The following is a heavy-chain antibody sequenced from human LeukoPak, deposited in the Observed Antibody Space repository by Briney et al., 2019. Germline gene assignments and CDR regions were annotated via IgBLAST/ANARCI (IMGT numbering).Heavy chain of an antibody. CDR1: GYTFTSYY. Sequence: GASVKVSCKASGYTFTSYYMHWVRQAPGQGLEWMGWINPNSGGTNYAQKFQGRVTMTRDTSISTAYMELSRLRSDDTAVYYCARTIDCGGGCYSGRRPKLVGYYFDYWGQGTLVTVSS. D-gene: IGHD2-21*02. V-gene: IGHV1-2*02. J-gene: IGHJ4*02. CDR3: ARTIDCGGGCYSGRRPKLVGYYFDY. CDR2: INPNSGGT.